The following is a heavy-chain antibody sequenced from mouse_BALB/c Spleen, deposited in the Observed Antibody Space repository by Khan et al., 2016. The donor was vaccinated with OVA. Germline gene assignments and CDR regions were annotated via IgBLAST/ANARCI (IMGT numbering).Heavy chain of an antibody. CDR2: TSSGSNTT. CDR1: GFTFSSFG. Sequence: EVELVESGGGLVQPGGSRKLPCAASGFTFSSFGMHWVRQAPEKGLVWVAYTSSGSNTTYYAATLKGRFTISRDNPKNTLFLQMTSLRSEDTALYYCARDFHSYIVDRDYSGQGTARTVSS. D-gene: IGHD3-1*01. V-gene: IGHV5-17*02. J-gene: IGHJ2*01. CDR3: ARDFHSYIVDRDY.